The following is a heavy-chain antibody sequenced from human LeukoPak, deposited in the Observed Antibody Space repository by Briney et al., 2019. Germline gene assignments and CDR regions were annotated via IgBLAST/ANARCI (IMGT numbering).Heavy chain of an antibody. CDR2: ISYSGST. Sequence: SETLSLTCTVSGGSISTYYWGWIRQPPGKGLEWVGYISYSGSTNYNPSLKSRVTISVDTSKNQFSLKLSSVIAADTAVYYCARGLGLGSGKYYSPFDYWGQGTLITVSS. CDR3: ARGLGLGSGKYYSPFDY. D-gene: IGHD3-10*01. V-gene: IGHV4-59*01. J-gene: IGHJ4*02. CDR1: GGSISTYY.